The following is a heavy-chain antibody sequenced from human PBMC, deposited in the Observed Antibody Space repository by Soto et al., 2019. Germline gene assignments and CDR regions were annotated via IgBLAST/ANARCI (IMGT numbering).Heavy chain of an antibody. J-gene: IGHJ4*02. Sequence: PSETLSLTCAVSGGSVSSSNWWSWVRQPPGKGLEWIGEIYHSGSTNYNPSLKSRVTISVDKSKNQFSLKLSSVTAADTAVYYCARDTHYYDSSGYDYWGQGTLVTVSS. CDR2: IYHSGST. V-gene: IGHV4-4*02. D-gene: IGHD3-22*01. CDR1: GGSVSSSNW. CDR3: ARDTHYYDSSGYDY.